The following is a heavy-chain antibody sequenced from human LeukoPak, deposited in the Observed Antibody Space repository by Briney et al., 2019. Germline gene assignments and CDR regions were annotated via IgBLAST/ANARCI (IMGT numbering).Heavy chain of an antibody. CDR3: AREGGAAAGNPMGWFDP. CDR2: INPNSGGT. J-gene: IGHJ5*02. Sequence: ASVKVSCKASGYTFTSYGISWVRQATGQGLEWMGWINPNSGGTNYAQKFQGRVTMTRDTSISTAYMELSRLRSDDTAVYYCAREGGAAAGNPMGWFDPWGQGTLVTVSS. CDR1: GYTFTSYG. V-gene: IGHV1-2*02. D-gene: IGHD6-13*01.